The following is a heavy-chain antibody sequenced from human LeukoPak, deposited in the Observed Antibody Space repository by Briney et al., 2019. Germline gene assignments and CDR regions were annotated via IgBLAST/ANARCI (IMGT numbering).Heavy chain of an antibody. D-gene: IGHD3-10*01. CDR3: ARVRGTIGGYFDN. J-gene: IGHJ4*02. V-gene: IGHV3-23*01. CDR2: INTGGGT. Sequence: GGSLRLSCTASGFTFSSYAMSWVRQAPGKGPEWVSAINTGGGTNYPDSVKGRFTVSRDNSKNALYLQMDSLRAEDTAVYYCARVRGTIGGYFDNWGQGTLVTVSS. CDR1: GFTFSSYA.